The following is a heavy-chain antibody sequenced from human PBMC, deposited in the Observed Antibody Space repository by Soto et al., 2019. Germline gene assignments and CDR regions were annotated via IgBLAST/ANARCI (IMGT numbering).Heavy chain of an antibody. J-gene: IGHJ1*01. CDR2: IYPGGSDT. V-gene: IGHV5-51*01. CDR3: ARHPSYYYDSSGYVPRFFQH. CDR1: GYSFTSYW. Sequence: GESLKISCKGSGYSFTSYWIGWVRQMPGKGLEWMGIIYPGGSDTRYSPSFQGQVTISADKSISTAYLQWSSLKASDTAMYYCARHPSYYYDSSGYVPRFFQHWGRGTLVTVSS. D-gene: IGHD3-22*01.